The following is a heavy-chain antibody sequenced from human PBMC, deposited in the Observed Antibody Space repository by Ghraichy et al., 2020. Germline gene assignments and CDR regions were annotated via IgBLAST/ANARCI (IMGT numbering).Heavy chain of an antibody. CDR1: GYTFNNHT. D-gene: IGHD2/OR15-2a*01. Sequence: ASVKVSCKASGYTFNNHTITWVRQAPGQGLEWVGWISVYTGHTNYAQKLQDRVTMTTDTSTTTAYTELGSLRSDDTAVYYCAREHHGEYFAGVRSFDYWGQGTLVTVSS. J-gene: IGHJ4*02. CDR3: AREHHGEYFAGVRSFDY. V-gene: IGHV1-18*01. CDR2: ISVYTGHT.